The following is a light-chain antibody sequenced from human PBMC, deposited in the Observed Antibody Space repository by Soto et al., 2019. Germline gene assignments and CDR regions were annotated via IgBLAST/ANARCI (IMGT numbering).Light chain of an antibody. CDR1: SGHSNYA. J-gene: IGLJ2*01. V-gene: IGLV4-69*01. CDR3: QTWGTGIVI. CDR2: LNRDGSH. Sequence: QLVLTQSPSASASLGASVKPTCTLSSGHSNYAIAWHQQQPEKGPRYLMKLNRDGSHSKGDGIPNRFSGSSSGAERYLTISSLQSEDEADYYCQTWGTGIVIFGGGTQLTVL.